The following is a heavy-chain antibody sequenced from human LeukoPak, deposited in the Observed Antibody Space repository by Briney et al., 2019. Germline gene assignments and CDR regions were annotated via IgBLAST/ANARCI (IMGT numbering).Heavy chain of an antibody. CDR3: AKDGQYSSSSPYYFDY. V-gene: IGHV3-53*01. J-gene: IGHJ4*02. CDR1: GFTVSTNY. Sequence: PGGSLRLSCAASGFTVSTNYMSWVRQAPGKGLEWVSLISSGGETYYADSVKGRFSISRDNSKNTLHLQMNSLRAEDTAVYYCAKDGQYSSSSPYYFDYWGQGTLVTVSS. D-gene: IGHD6-6*01. CDR2: ISSGGET.